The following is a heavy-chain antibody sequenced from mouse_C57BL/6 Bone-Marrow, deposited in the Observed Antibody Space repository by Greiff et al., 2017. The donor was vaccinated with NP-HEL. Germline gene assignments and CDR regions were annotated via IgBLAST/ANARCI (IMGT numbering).Heavy chain of an antibody. Sequence: EVKLQESGPGLVKPSQSLSLTCSVTGYSITSGYYWNWIRQFPGNKLEWMGYISYDGSNNYNPSLKNRISITRDTSKNQFFLKLNSVTTEDTATYYCAKGIITTVVDAMDYWGQGTSVTVSS. J-gene: IGHJ4*01. CDR3: AKGIITTVVDAMDY. V-gene: IGHV3-6*01. CDR2: ISYDGSN. D-gene: IGHD1-1*01. CDR1: GYSITSGYY.